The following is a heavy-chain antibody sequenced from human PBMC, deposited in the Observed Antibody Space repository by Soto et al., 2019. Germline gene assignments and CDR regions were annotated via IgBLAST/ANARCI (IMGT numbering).Heavy chain of an antibody. V-gene: IGHV1-3*01. CDR3: ARSVGYSSGWYDY. CDR1: GYTFTSYA. CDR2: INAGNSNT. Sequence: ASVKVSCKASGYTFTSYAMHWVRQAPGQRLEWMGWINAGNSNTKYSQKFQGRVTITRDTSASTAYMELSSLRSEDTAVYYCARSVGYSSGWYDYWGQGTLVTVSS. J-gene: IGHJ4*02. D-gene: IGHD6-19*01.